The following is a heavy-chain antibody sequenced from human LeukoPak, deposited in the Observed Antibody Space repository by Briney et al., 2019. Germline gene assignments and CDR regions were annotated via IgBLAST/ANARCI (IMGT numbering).Heavy chain of an antibody. J-gene: IGHJ3*02. CDR2: ISYDGNNK. D-gene: IGHD1-1*01. V-gene: IGHV3-30-3*01. CDR1: GFPFSDYV. Sequence: PGRSLRLSCAASGFPFSDYVMYWVRQAPGKGLGWVAAISYDGNNKYYADSVKGRFTISRDNSKNTLYLQMNSLRTEDTAVYYCARRGTTAAHARVDAFDIWGQGTMVAVSS. CDR3: ARRGTTAAHARVDAFDI.